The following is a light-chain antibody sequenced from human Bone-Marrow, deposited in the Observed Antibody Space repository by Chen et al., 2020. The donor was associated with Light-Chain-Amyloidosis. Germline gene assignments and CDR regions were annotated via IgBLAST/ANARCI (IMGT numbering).Light chain of an antibody. J-gene: IGKJ5*01. CDR1: ESLLYRDGDTD. CDR3: MQGTHWPMT. V-gene: IGKV2-30*01. Sequence: DVVLTQSPLSLPVIPGQPASISCRSSESLLYRDGDTDLSWFHQRPGQSPRRLIYGVSKRDSGVPDRFSGSGSGALFTLKISRVQADDVGVYYCMQGTHWPMTFGPGTRLEIK. CDR2: GVS.